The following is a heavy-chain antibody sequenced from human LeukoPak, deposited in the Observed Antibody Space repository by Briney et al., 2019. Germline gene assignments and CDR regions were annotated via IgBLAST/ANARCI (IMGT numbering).Heavy chain of an antibody. V-gene: IGHV4-34*01. Sequence: TSETLSLTCAVYGGSFSGYYWGWIRQPPGKGLEWIGSIYYSGSTYYSPSLKSRVTMSVDTSKNQISLKLSSVTAADTAVYYCARDRLLWFGELDYWGQGTLVIVSS. D-gene: IGHD3-10*01. CDR1: GGSFSGYY. CDR3: ARDRLLWFGELDY. CDR2: IYYSGST. J-gene: IGHJ4*02.